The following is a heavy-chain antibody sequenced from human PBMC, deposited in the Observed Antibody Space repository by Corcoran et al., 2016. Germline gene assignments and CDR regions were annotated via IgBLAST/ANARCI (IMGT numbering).Heavy chain of an antibody. CDR2: INHSGST. Sequence: QVQLQQWGAGLLKPSETLSLTCAVYGGSFSGYYWSWIHQPPGKGLEWIGEINHSGSTNYNPSLKSRVTISVDTSKNQFSLKLSSVTAADTAVYYCARRGAVALNWFDPWGQGTLVTVSS. D-gene: IGHD6-19*01. J-gene: IGHJ5*02. V-gene: IGHV4-34*01. CDR1: GGSFSGYY. CDR3: ARRGAVALNWFDP.